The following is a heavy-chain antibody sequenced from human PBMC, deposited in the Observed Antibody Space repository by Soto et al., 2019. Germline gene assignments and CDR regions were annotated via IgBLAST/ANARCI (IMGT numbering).Heavy chain of an antibody. J-gene: IGHJ4*02. CDR2: IYYSGST. CDR1: GGSISSYY. D-gene: IGHD3-22*01. Sequence: ETLSLTCTASGGSISSYYWSWIRQPPGKGLEWIGYIYYSGSTNYNSSLKSRVTISVDTSKNQLSLKLSSVTAADTAVYYCARATYYYDSSGYYGYYFDYWGQGTLVTVSS. V-gene: IGHV4-59*01. CDR3: ARATYYYDSSGYYGYYFDY.